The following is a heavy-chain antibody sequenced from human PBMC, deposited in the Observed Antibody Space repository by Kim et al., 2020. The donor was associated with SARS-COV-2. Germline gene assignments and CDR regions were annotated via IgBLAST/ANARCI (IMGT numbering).Heavy chain of an antibody. CDR1: GFTFSSYA. Sequence: GGSLRLSCAASGFTFSSYAMHWVRQAPGKGLEWVAVISYDGSNKYYADSVKGRFTISRDNSKNTLYLQMNSLRAEDTAVYYCARDRDSSSWYSIIGYWG. CDR3: ARDRDSSSWYSIIGY. D-gene: IGHD6-13*01. J-gene: IGHJ4*01. V-gene: IGHV3-30-3*01. CDR2: ISYDGSNK.